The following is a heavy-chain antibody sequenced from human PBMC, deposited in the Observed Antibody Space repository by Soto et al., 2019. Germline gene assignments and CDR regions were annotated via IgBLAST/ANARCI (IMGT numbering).Heavy chain of an antibody. Sequence: EVQLLESGGGLVQPGGSLRLSCAASRFTFGSYAMTWVRQAPGKGLEWVSVIGASGGSTYYADSVKGRFTVSRDNSKNTLYLQMNSLRAEDTAVHFCARVLKWDLRAFDIWGQGTMVTVSS. CDR3: ARVLKWDLRAFDI. V-gene: IGHV3-23*01. D-gene: IGHD1-26*01. J-gene: IGHJ3*02. CDR1: RFTFGSYA. CDR2: IGASGGST.